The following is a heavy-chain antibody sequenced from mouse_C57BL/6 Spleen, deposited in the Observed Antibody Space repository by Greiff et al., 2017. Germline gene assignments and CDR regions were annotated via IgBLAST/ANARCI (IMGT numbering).Heavy chain of an antibody. CDR1: GFTFSSYA. D-gene: IGHD1-1*01. V-gene: IGHV5-9-1*02. CDR2: ISSGGDYI. CDR3: TRGERYYFVD. J-gene: IGHJ2*01. Sequence: EVQGVESGAGLVKPGGSLKLSCAASGFTFSSYAMSWVRQTPEKRLEWVAYISSGGDYIYYADTVKGRFTISRDNARNTLYLQMSSLKSEDTAMYYCTRGERYYFVDWGQGTTLTVSS.